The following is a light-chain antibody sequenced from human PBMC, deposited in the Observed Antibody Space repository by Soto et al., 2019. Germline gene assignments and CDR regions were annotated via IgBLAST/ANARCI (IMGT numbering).Light chain of an antibody. Sequence: QSALTQPASVSGSPGQSITISCTGTSSDLAIYNYVSWYQQQPGKAPKLMMYQVTHRHSRVSNRFSSSTSGNTASLTLSWLWGEDEPGYFCCSYSDSQNYVPGTGTKLAVL. CDR3: CSYSDSQNYV. V-gene: IGLV2-14*01. CDR2: QVT. CDR1: SSDLAIYNY. J-gene: IGLJ1*01.